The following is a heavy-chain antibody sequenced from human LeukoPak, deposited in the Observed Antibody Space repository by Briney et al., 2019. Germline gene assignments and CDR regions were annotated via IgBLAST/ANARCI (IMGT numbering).Heavy chain of an antibody. CDR1: GFTFNSSA. Sequence: ASVKVSCKASGFTFNSSALQWVRQARGQRLEWIGWIVVGSGSTNYAQKFQERVTITRDMSTSTAYMELSSLRSEDTAVYYCAATPWGYYDSSGYYPHFDYWGQGTLVTVSS. V-gene: IGHV1-58*01. D-gene: IGHD3-22*01. CDR3: AATPWGYYDSSGYYPHFDY. J-gene: IGHJ4*02. CDR2: IVVGSGST.